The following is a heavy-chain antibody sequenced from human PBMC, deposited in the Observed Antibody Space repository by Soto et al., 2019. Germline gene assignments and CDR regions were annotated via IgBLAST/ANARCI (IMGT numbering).Heavy chain of an antibody. Sequence: EVQLVESGGGLVQPVGSLRLSCAGSGFTFSGYWMHWVRQAPGKGLVWVSRINSDGRTTNYADSVKGRFTISRDNAKDTLYLQMDSLRAEDTAVYYCGSAKIGFYFHVYWGQGTLVTVSS. D-gene: IGHD3-9*01. CDR1: GFTFSGYW. V-gene: IGHV3-74*01. CDR2: INSDGRTT. J-gene: IGHJ4*02. CDR3: GSAKIGFYFHVY.